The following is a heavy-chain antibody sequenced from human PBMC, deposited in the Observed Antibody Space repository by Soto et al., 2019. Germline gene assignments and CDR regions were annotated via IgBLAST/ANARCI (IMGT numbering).Heavy chain of an antibody. D-gene: IGHD2-15*01. CDR2: ISGSGGST. J-gene: IGHJ5*02. CDR1: GFTFSSYA. CDR3: AKPPGHCSGGSCYSPGGWFDP. V-gene: IGHV3-23*01. Sequence: GGSLRLSCAASGFTFSSYAMSWVRQAPGKGLEWVSAISGSGGSTYYADSVKGRFTISRDNSKNTLYLQMNSLRAEDTAVYYCAKPPGHCSGGSCYSPGGWFDPWGQGTLVTVSS.